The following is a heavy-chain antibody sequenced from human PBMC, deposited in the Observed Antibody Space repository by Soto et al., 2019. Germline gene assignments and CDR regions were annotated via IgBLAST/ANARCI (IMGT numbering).Heavy chain of an antibody. V-gene: IGHV3-23*01. J-gene: IGHJ4*02. Sequence: PGGSLRLSCEASGFNFKKFAMGCVRQAPGEGLEWVSGISCCGGSTFYADSVKGRFSLARDDSKNTLSLQLNSLRVEDTAHYYCAKADGEKWLIHNLDNWGQGNHVTVSS. CDR2: ISCCGGST. CDR3: AKADGEKWLIHNLDN. D-gene: IGHD6-19*01. CDR1: GFNFKKFA.